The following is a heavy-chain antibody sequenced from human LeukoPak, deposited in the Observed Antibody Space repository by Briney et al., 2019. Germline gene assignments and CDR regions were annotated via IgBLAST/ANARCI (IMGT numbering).Heavy chain of an antibody. CDR2: ISGSGDNT. CDR3: AKGLGSGVRGTFDY. CDR1: GFTFSSHG. V-gene: IGHV3-23*01. D-gene: IGHD3-10*01. J-gene: IGHJ4*02. Sequence: PGGSLRLSCAASGFTFSSHGMSWVRQAPGKGLEWVSTISGSGDNTYYADSVKGRFTISRDNSKNTLYLQMNSLRADDTAGYYCAKGLGSGVRGTFDYWGQGTLVPVSS.